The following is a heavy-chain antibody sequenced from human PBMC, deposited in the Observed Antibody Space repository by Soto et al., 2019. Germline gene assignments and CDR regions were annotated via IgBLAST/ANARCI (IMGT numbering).Heavy chain of an antibody. CDR3: ARDRRYRSGWFWYGLDV. Sequence: QGQLVESGGGVVQPGRSLRLSCAASGFTFSSYAMHWVRQAPGKGLEWVAALSYDGSNEYYAESVKGRFTISRDNSKRTLYVQMNTLRAEDTAVYYCARDRRYRSGWFWYGLDVWGQGTTVSVSS. CDR1: GFTFSSYA. V-gene: IGHV3-30-3*01. D-gene: IGHD6-19*01. J-gene: IGHJ6*02. CDR2: LSYDGSNE.